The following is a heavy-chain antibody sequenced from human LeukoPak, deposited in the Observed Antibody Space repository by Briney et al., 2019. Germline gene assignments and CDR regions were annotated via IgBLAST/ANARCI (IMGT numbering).Heavy chain of an antibody. V-gene: IGHV3-9*01. D-gene: IGHD1-26*01. J-gene: IGHJ3*02. CDR3: AKDIVRYCGTYPGCAFDT. Sequence: GGSLRLSCAASGFTFDDYAMHWVRQAPGKGLEWVSGVSWNSGSIGYADSVKGRFTISRDNAENSLYLQMNSLRAEDTALYYCAKDIVRYCGTYPGCAFDTWGQGTMVTVSS. CDR1: GFTFDDYA. CDR2: VSWNSGSI.